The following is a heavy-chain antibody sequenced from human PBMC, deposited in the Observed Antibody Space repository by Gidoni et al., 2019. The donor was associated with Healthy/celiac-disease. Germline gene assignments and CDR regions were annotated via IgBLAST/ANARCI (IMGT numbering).Heavy chain of an antibody. J-gene: IGHJ4*02. Sequence: QVQLVQSGAEVKKPGASVKVSCKASGYTFTSYGISWWRQAPGQGLEWMGWISSYNGNTNYAQKLQGRVTMTTDTSTSTAYMELRSLRSDDTAVYYCARVHYDFWSGYGYYFDYWGQGTLVTVSS. V-gene: IGHV1-18*01. D-gene: IGHD3-3*01. CDR3: ARVHYDFWSGYGYYFDY. CDR1: GYTFTSYG. CDR2: ISSYNGNT.